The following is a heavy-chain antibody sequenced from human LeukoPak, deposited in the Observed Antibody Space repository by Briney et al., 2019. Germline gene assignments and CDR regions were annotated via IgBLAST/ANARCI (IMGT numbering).Heavy chain of an antibody. CDR3: ARDNWGVDY. D-gene: IGHD7-27*01. V-gene: IGHV3-7*01. Sequence: PGGSLRLSCAASGFTFSSYAMHWVRQAPGKGLEWVANIKQDGNEKYYVDSVKGRFTISRDNAKNSLYLQMNSLRAEDTAVYYCARDNWGVDYWGQGTLVTVSS. CDR1: GFTFSSYA. CDR2: IKQDGNEK. J-gene: IGHJ4*02.